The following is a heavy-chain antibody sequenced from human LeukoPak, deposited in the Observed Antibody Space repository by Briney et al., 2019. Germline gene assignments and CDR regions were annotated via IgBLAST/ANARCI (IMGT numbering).Heavy chain of an antibody. CDR3: AKGREVATITDFDY. CDR1: RFTFSNYA. Sequence: GGSLRLSCAPSRFTFSNYALSWVRQAPGKGLEWVSSLSGSTGGTYYADSVKGRFTISRDNSENILYLQMNSLGAEDTAVYYCAKGREVATITDFDYWGQGALVTVSS. V-gene: IGHV3-23*01. CDR2: LSGSTGGT. D-gene: IGHD5-24*01. J-gene: IGHJ4*02.